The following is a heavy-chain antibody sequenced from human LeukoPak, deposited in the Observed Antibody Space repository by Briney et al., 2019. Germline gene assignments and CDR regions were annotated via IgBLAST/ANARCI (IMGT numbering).Heavy chain of an antibody. CDR3: AREVDYGDRFDY. CDR1: GYTFTSYG. Sequence: ASVKVSCTASGYTFTSYGISWVRQAPGQGLEWMGWISAYNGNTNYAQKLQGRVTMTTDTSTSTAYMELRSLRSDDTAVYYCAREVDYGDRFDYWGQGTLVTVSS. D-gene: IGHD4-17*01. J-gene: IGHJ4*02. CDR2: ISAYNGNT. V-gene: IGHV1-18*01.